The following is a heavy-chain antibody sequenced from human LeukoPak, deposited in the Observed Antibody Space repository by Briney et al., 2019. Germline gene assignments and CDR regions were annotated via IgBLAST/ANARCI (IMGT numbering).Heavy chain of an antibody. D-gene: IGHD6-19*01. Sequence: SSVKVSCKASGGTFSSYAISWVRQAPGQGLEWMGRIIPIFGTANYAQKFQGRVTITTDESTSTAYMELSSLRSEDTAVYYCARGDSSGWYMRWFVPWGQGTLVTVSS. V-gene: IGHV1-69*05. CDR2: IIPIFGTA. J-gene: IGHJ5*02. CDR3: ARGDSSGWYMRWFVP. CDR1: GGTFSSYA.